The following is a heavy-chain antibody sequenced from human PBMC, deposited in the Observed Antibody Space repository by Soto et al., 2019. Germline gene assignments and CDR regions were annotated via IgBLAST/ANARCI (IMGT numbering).Heavy chain of an antibody. CDR1: GFSLSNARMG. D-gene: IGHD2-2*01. V-gene: IGHV2-26*01. CDR3: ARIVLVPAAMGYYYYGMDV. CDR2: IFSNDEK. Sequence: QVTLKESGPVLVKPTETLTLTCTVSGFSLSNARMGVSWIRQPPGKALEWLAHIFSNDEKSYSTSLKSRLTTAKDTSQRQVVLTMTNLDPVDTATYYCARIVLVPAAMGYYYYGMDVWGQGTTVTVSS. J-gene: IGHJ6*02.